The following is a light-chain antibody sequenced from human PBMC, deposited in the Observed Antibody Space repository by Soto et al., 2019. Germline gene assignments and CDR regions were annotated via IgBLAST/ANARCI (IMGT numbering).Light chain of an antibody. V-gene: IGLV3-21*04. J-gene: IGLJ2*01. Sequence: SYELTQPPSVSVAPGKTARITCGGNNIGSKSVHWYQQKPGQAPVLVIYYDSDRPSGIPERFSGSNSGNTATLTISRVEAGAQADYYCQVCDSSSDRDVVFAPGTKLTVL. CDR3: QVCDSSSDRDVV. CDR1: NIGSKS. CDR2: YDS.